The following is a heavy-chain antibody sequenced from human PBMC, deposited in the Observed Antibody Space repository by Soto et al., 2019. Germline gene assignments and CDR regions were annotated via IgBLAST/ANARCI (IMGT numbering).Heavy chain of an antibody. D-gene: IGHD3-10*01. Sequence: QVQRQESGPGLVKPSGSLSLTCAVSGGSISSSNWWSWVRQPPGKGLEWIGEIYHSGSTNYNPSLNSRVTISVDKSKNQFSLKLSSVTAADTAVYYCARVTGHYYYGMDVWGQGTTVTVSS. CDR3: ARVTGHYYYGMDV. CDR2: IYHSGST. CDR1: GGSISSSNW. J-gene: IGHJ6*02. V-gene: IGHV4-4*02.